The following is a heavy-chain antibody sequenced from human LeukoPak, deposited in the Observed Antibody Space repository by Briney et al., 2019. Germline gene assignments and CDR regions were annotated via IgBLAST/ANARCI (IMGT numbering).Heavy chain of an antibody. CDR3: ARGAAYNFWSGYYQTTYYMDV. V-gene: IGHV4-34*01. CDR2: INHSGST. CDR1: GGSFSGYS. Sequence: PSETLSLTCAVYGGSFSGYSWSWIRQPPGKGLEWIGEINHSGSTNYNPSLKSRVTISVDTSKNQFSLNLSSVTAADTAVYYCARGAAYNFWSGYYQTTYYMDVWGTGTTVTVSS. D-gene: IGHD3-3*01. J-gene: IGHJ6*03.